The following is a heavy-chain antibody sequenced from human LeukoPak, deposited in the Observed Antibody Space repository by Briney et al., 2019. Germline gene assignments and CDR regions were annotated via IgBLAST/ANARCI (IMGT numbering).Heavy chain of an antibody. CDR2: IIPIFGTA. CDR1: GVTFSSYA. Sequence: GASVKFSCKASGVTFSSYAISWVRQAPGQGLEWMGGIIPIFGTANYAQKFQGRVTITADESTSTAYMELSSLRSEDTAVYYCARVAPTTMVRGVIEYYFDYWGQGTLVTVSS. D-gene: IGHD3-10*01. V-gene: IGHV1-69*13. J-gene: IGHJ4*02. CDR3: ARVAPTTMVRGVIEYYFDY.